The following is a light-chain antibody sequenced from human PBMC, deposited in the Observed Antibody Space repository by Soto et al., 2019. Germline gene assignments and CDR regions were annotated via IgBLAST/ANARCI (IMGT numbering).Light chain of an antibody. Sequence: DIQITQSPSTLSASVGDRVTITCRASQSISSWLAWYRQKPGKAPKLLIYKASSLESGVPSRFSGSGSGTEFTLTISSLQPDDFATYYCQQYNSYSTFGQGTKVDIK. CDR1: QSISSW. J-gene: IGKJ1*01. CDR2: KAS. CDR3: QQYNSYST. V-gene: IGKV1-5*03.